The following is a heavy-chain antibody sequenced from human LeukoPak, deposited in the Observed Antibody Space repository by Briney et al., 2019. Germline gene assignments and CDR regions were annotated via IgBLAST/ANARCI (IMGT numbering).Heavy chain of an antibody. CDR2: INPNSGGT. Sequence: ASVKVSCKASGYTFTGYYMHWVRQAPGQGLEWMGWINPNSGGTNYAQKFQGRVTMTRDTSISTAYMELSRLRSDDTAVYYCARDKGVLLWFGETSPFDYWGQGTLVTVSS. V-gene: IGHV1-2*02. J-gene: IGHJ4*02. D-gene: IGHD3-10*01. CDR1: GYTFTGYY. CDR3: ARDKGVLLWFGETSPFDY.